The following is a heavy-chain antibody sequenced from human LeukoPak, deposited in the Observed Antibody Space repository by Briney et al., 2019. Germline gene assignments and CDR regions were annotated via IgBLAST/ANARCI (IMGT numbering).Heavy chain of an antibody. Sequence: GGSLRLSCAASGFTFSSYAMSWVRQAPGKGLEWVSVIYSGGSTYYADSVKGRFTISRDNSKNTLFLQMTSLRADDTAVYYCARILPPDVFDIWGQGTMVTVSS. CDR3: ARILPPDVFDI. CDR1: GFTFSSYA. J-gene: IGHJ3*02. CDR2: IYSGGST. V-gene: IGHV3-53*01.